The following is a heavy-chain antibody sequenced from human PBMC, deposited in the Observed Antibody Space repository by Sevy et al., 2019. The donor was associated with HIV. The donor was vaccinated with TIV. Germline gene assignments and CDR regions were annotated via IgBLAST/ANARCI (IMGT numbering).Heavy chain of an antibody. V-gene: IGHV4-39*01. J-gene: IGHJ3*01. D-gene: IGHD3-10*01. CDR3: ARQKDYYEV. CDR2: IYYSGST. CDR1: GGSISSSSYY. Sequence: SETLSLTCTVSGGSISSSSYYWGWIRQPPGKGVEWIGSIYYSGSTYYNPSLKSRVTISVDTSKNQFSLKLSSVTAADTAVYYCARQKDYYEVWGQGTMVTVSS.